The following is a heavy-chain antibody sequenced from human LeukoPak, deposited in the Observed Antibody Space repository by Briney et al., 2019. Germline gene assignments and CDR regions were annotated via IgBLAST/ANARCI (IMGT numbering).Heavy chain of an antibody. CDR2: IIPIFDTA. D-gene: IGHD2-2*01. V-gene: IGHV1-69*13. CDR1: GGTFSTYA. Sequence: RASVKVSCKAPGGTFSTYAISWVRQAPGQGLEWMGGIIPIFDTANYAQKFRGRVTITADESTRSAYMELSSLRSDDTAVYYCATDPYQPENYWGQGTLVTVSS. CDR3: ATDPYQPENY. J-gene: IGHJ4*02.